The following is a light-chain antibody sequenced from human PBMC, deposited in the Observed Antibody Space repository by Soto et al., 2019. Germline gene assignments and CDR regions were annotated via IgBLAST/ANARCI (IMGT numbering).Light chain of an antibody. CDR2: EAS. CDR1: QSVSSY. Sequence: EIVLTQSPATLSLSPGERATLSCRTSQSVSSYLAWYQQKRGQAPRLLIYEASNRATGIPARFSGSGSGTDFTLTISSLEPEDFAMYYCQQRSNWPLTFGGGTKVEI. J-gene: IGKJ4*01. CDR3: QQRSNWPLT. V-gene: IGKV3-11*01.